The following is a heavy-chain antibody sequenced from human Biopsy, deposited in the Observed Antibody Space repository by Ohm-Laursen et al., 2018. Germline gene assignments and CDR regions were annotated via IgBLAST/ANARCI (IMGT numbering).Heavy chain of an antibody. CDR3: ARLGSGDYFPTFFDF. J-gene: IGHJ4*02. Sequence: SQTLSLTCTASGGSISSGGSYWSWLRQRPGKGLAWIGYIFNSANTYYNPSLKNLITISGDTSKNQFSLKLSSVTAADTAVYYCARLGSGDYFPTFFDFWGQGALVTVSS. D-gene: IGHD5-12*01. CDR1: GGSISSGGSY. CDR2: IFNSANT. V-gene: IGHV4-31*01.